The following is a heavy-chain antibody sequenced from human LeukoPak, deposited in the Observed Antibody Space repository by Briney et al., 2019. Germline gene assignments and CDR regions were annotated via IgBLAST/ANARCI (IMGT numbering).Heavy chain of an antibody. Sequence: SETLSLTCTVSGGSISSDSYYWAWIRQPPGKGLEWIASIYYSGSTYYNPSLKSRVTISVDTPRNQFSLKLSSVTAADTAVYYCASLAVAGLSEGYWGQGTLVIVSS. CDR3: ASLAVAGLSEGY. D-gene: IGHD6-19*01. V-gene: IGHV4-39*01. CDR1: GGSISSDSYY. J-gene: IGHJ4*02. CDR2: IYYSGST.